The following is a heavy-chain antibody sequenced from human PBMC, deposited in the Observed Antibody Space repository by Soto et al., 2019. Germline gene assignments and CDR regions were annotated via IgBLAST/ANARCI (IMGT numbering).Heavy chain of an antibody. CDR2: ISGGGGSK. CDR1: GFTFSSYA. D-gene: IGHD2-2*01. V-gene: IGHV3-23*01. J-gene: IGHJ4*02. Sequence: GGSLRLSCAASGFTFSSYAMSWVRQAPGKGLEWVSAISGGGGSKYYADSVKGRFTISRDNSKNTLYLQMNSLRAEDTAVYYCAKDPGYCSSTSCAMVHEYYFDYWGQGTLVTVSS. CDR3: AKDPGYCSSTSCAMVHEYYFDY.